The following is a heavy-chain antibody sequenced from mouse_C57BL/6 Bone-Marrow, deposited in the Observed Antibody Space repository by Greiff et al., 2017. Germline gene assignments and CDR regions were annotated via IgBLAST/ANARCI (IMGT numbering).Heavy chain of an antibody. CDR1: GFTFSSYA. J-gene: IGHJ3*01. D-gene: IGHD1-1*01. CDR3: TRDRNYGSSPWFAY. Sequence: EVKLVESGEGLVKPGGSLKLSCAASGFTFSSYAMSWVRQTPEKRLEWVAYISSGGDYIYYADTVKGRFTISRDNARNTLYLQMSSLKSEDTAMYYCTRDRNYGSSPWFAYWGQGTLVTVSA. V-gene: IGHV5-9-1*02. CDR2: ISSGGDYI.